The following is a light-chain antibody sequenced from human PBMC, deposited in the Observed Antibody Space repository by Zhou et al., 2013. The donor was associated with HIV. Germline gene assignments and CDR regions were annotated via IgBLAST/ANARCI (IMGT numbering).Light chain of an antibody. CDR1: ESIERY. Sequence: IELTQSPATLSLSPGERATLSCRAGESIERYLEWYQQKPGQAPRLLIYDASSRATGIPDRFSGSGSGTDFTLSISRLEPEDFAVYYCHQYGSSPQTFGQGTKVAIK. V-gene: IGKV3-20*01. CDR2: DAS. CDR3: HQYGSSPQT. J-gene: IGKJ1*01.